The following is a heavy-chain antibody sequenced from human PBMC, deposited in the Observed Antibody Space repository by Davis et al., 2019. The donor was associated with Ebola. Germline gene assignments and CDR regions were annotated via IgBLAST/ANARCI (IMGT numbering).Heavy chain of an antibody. CDR3: ARGYDFWSGWTLYV. CDR2: ISSNGGST. J-gene: IGHJ6*02. Sequence: GGSLRLSCAASGFTFSSYSTNWVRQAQGKGLEYVSAISSNGGSTYYADSVKGRFTISRDNSKNTLYLQMNSLRAEDTAVYYCARGYDFWSGWTLYVWGQGTTVTVSS. CDR1: GFTFSSYS. V-gene: IGHV3-64*04. D-gene: IGHD3-3*01.